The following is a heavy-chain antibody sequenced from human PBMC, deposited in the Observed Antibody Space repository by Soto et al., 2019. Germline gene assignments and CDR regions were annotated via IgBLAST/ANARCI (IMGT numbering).Heavy chain of an antibody. D-gene: IGHD2-15*01. CDR1: GFTFGDSY. Sequence: QVQLVESGGGLVPPGGSLRLSCAGSGFTFGDSYMSWIRQAPGKGLEWLSYISPGSRYPAYADSVKGRFTNSRDNAKRSLYLQMLSLTAEDTAIYYCVRGGGGGLFDPWGQGTMGIVSS. J-gene: IGHJ5*02. CDR2: ISPGSRYP. CDR3: VRGGGGGLFDP. V-gene: IGHV3-11*06.